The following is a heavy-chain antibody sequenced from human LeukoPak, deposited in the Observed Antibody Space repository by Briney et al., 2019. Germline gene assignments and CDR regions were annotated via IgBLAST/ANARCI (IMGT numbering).Heavy chain of an antibody. V-gene: IGHV1-18*01. CDR2: ISAYNGNT. D-gene: IGHD2-15*01. Sequence: ASVTVSCKASGYSFSSYGISWVRQAPGQGLEWMGWISAYNGNTNYAQRLQGRVTMTTDTSTSTAYMELRSLTSDDTAVYYCARVPSGGPFDYWGQGTLVTVSS. J-gene: IGHJ4*02. CDR3: ARVPSGGPFDY. CDR1: GYSFSSYG.